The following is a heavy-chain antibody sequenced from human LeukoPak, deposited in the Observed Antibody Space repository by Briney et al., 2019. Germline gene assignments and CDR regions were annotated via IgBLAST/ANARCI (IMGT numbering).Heavy chain of an antibody. V-gene: IGHV3-23*01. CDR3: AKHLYDSSGSDLDY. CDR1: KFAFSNYA. Sequence: GGSLRLSCAASKFAFSNYAMSWVRQAPGKGLEWVSSISGSGDETYYGDSVKGRFTISRDNSKNTVYLQTKSLRAEDTAIYYCAKHLYDSSGSDLDYWGQGTLVTVSS. CDR2: ISGSGDET. D-gene: IGHD3-22*01. J-gene: IGHJ4*02.